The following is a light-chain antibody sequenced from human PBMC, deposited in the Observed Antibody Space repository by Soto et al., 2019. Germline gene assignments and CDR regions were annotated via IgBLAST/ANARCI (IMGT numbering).Light chain of an antibody. V-gene: IGKV1-39*01. Sequence: DIPMTQSPSSLSASVGDRVAITCRASQSISTYLNWYQQKPGRTPKLLISAASSLQSGVPSRFSGSGSGTDFALTISSLQPEDFATYFCQQSYTTPTWTFGQGTKVEI. J-gene: IGKJ1*01. CDR3: QQSYTTPTWT. CDR1: QSISTY. CDR2: AAS.